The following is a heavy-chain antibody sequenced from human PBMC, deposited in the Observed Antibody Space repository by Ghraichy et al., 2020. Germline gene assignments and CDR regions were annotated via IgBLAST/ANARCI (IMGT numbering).Heavy chain of an antibody. Sequence: GGSLRLSCAASGFTFSSYSMNWVRQAPGKGLEWVSSISSSSSYIYYADSVKGRFTISRDNAKNSLYLQMNSLRAEDTAVYYCARDLTSIWATRGGWYFDLWGRGTLVTVSS. CDR1: GFTFSSYS. D-gene: IGHD3-10*01. J-gene: IGHJ2*01. V-gene: IGHV3-21*01. CDR2: ISSSSSYI. CDR3: ARDLTSIWATRGGWYFDL.